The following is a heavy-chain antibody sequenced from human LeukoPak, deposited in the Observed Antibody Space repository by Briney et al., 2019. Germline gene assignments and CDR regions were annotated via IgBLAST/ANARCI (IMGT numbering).Heavy chain of an antibody. J-gene: IGHJ4*02. V-gene: IGHV3-74*01. CDR1: GFTFSSYW. CDR2: ISPDGSST. D-gene: IGHD6-13*01. Sequence: PGGSLRLSCAASGFTFSSYWMHWDRQAPGKGLVWVSRISPDGSSTTYADSAKGRFTISRDNAKDTLYLQMNSLRAEDTGVYYCAGHHQAYSRTYWGQGTLVTVSS. CDR3: AGHHQAYSRTY.